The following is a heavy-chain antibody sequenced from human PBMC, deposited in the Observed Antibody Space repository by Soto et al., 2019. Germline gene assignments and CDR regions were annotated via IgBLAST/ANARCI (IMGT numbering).Heavy chain of an antibody. CDR1: GFTFSSYA. CDR3: AKNPGHYYDSTGYHFDY. Sequence: GGSLRLSCAASGFTFSSYAMHWVRQAPGKGLEWVAVISYDGSNKYYADSVKGRFTISRGNSKNTLYLQMNSLRAEDTAVYYCAKNPGHYYDSTGYHFDYWGQGTLVTVSS. V-gene: IGHV3-30-3*01. CDR2: ISYDGSNK. D-gene: IGHD3-22*01. J-gene: IGHJ4*02.